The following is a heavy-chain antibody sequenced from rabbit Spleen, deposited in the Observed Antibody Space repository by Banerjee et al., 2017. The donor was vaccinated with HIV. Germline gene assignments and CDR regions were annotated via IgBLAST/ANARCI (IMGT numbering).Heavy chain of an antibody. CDR1: GFTISISDW. CDR2: IDPVFGTT. D-gene: IGHD2-1*01. CDR3: AREKSGDQGYDL. J-gene: IGHJ4*01. Sequence: QSLEESGGGLVKPGGTLTLTCTASGFTISISDWIYWVRQAPGKGLEWIGYIDPVFGTTHYATWAKGRFTISKTSSTTVTLQMTSLTVADTATYFCAREKSGDQGYDLWGPGTLVTVS. V-gene: IGHV1S40*01.